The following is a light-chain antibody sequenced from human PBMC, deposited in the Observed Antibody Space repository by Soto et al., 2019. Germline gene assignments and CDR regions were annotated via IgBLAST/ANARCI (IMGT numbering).Light chain of an antibody. J-gene: IGKJ1*01. CDR3: QQYHNWPGT. CDR2: GAS. CDR1: QSVSPD. V-gene: IGKV3-15*01. Sequence: EIVMTQSPATLSVSPGESATLSCRATQSVSPDLAWYQQIPGQAPRLLIYGASTRATGIPARFSGSGSGTEFTLTISSLQSEDFAVYYCQQYHNWPGTFGQGTKVEI.